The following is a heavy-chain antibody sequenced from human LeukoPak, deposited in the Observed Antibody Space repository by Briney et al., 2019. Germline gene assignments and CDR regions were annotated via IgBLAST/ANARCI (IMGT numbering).Heavy chain of an antibody. CDR2: ISYDGRVK. CDR1: GFTFSSYG. D-gene: IGHD1-14*01. V-gene: IGHV3-30*19. Sequence: GGSLRLSCAASGFTFSSYGMHWVRQAPGKGLEWVTVISYDGRVKYYIDSVKGRFTISRDDSKNTVYLEMIGLRNEDTGVYFCARDPYRGAPDYFDCWGQGTLVTVSS. J-gene: IGHJ4*02. CDR3: ARDPYRGAPDYFDC.